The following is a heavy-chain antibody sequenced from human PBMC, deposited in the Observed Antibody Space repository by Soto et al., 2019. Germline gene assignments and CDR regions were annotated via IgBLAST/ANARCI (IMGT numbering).Heavy chain of an antibody. Sequence: LSETLSLTCAFYGASLSGYDWSWIRQPPGKGLEWIGEIKQSGGTNYNPSLKSRVTISMDTSKNQFSLRLKSVTAADTARYYCARDPYANAFDVWGRGTMVTVSS. J-gene: IGHJ3*01. CDR2: IKQSGGT. CDR1: GASLSGYD. CDR3: ARDPYANAFDV. V-gene: IGHV4-34*01. D-gene: IGHD2-2*01.